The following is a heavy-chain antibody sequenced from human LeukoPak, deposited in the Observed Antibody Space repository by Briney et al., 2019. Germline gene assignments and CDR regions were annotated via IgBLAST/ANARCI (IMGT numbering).Heavy chain of an antibody. J-gene: IGHJ4*02. V-gene: IGHV1-3*01. Sequence: ASVKVSCKASGYTFTSFAMHWVRQAPGQRLEWMGWINAGNGNTKYSQKFQGRVTITRDTSASTAYMELSSLRSEDTAVYYCARERVEDFYDSSGYCDYWGQGTLVTVSS. CDR3: ARERVEDFYDSSGYCDY. CDR1: GYTFTSFA. CDR2: INAGNGNT. D-gene: IGHD3-22*01.